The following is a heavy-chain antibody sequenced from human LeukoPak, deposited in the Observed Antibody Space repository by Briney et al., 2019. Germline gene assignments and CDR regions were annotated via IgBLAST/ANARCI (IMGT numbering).Heavy chain of an antibody. CDR3: ARELRLGAVAPWYYYGMDV. CDR2: ISNDGRNR. V-gene: IGHV3-30*04. CDR1: GFAFSSYA. Sequence: PGGSLRLSCAASGFAFSSYAMHWVRQAPGKGLEWVTGISNDGRNRYYTDSVKGRFTISRDNSKNTLYLQMNSLRAEDTAVYYCARELRLGAVAPWYYYGMDVWGQGTTVTVSS. J-gene: IGHJ6*02. D-gene: IGHD6-19*01.